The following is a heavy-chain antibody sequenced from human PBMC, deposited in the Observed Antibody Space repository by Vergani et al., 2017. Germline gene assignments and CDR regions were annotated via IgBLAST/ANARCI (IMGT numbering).Heavy chain of an antibody. V-gene: IGHV4-34*01. Sequence: QVQLQQWGAGLLKPSETLSLTCAVYGGSFSGYYWSWIRQPPGKGLEWIGSIYYSGSTYYNPSLKSRVTISVDTSKNQFSLKLSSVTAADTAVYYYATVGATSDAFDIWGQGTMVTVSS. CDR2: IYYSGST. D-gene: IGHD1-26*01. CDR1: GGSFSGYY. CDR3: ATVGATSDAFDI. J-gene: IGHJ3*02.